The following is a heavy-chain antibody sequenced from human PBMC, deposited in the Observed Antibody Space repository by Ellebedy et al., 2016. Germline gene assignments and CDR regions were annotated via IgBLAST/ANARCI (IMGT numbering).Heavy chain of an antibody. CDR3: ARDHYDSSGFRYFDY. V-gene: IGHV3-30-3*01. Sequence: GGSLRLSXAASGFTFSSYAMHWVRQAPGKGLEWVAVISYDGSNKYYADSVKGRFTISRDNSKITLYLQMNSLRAEDTAVYYCARDHYDSSGFRYFDYWGQGTLVTVSS. CDR1: GFTFSSYA. J-gene: IGHJ4*02. D-gene: IGHD3-22*01. CDR2: ISYDGSNK.